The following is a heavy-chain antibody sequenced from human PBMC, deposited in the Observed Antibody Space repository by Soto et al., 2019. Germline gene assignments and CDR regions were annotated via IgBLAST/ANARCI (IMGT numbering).Heavy chain of an antibody. CDR1: GGSMNTYY. CDR3: ARGSGHFRH. J-gene: IGHJ1*01. Sequence: PSETLSLTCSVSGGSMNTYYWSWIRQPPGKGLEWIGYIYSSGSTNYKLSLKSRVVFSVDTSKNQFSLKLSSVTAADTAVYYCARGSGHFRHWGQGTLVTVSS. V-gene: IGHV4-59*01. D-gene: IGHD2-15*01. CDR2: IYSSGST.